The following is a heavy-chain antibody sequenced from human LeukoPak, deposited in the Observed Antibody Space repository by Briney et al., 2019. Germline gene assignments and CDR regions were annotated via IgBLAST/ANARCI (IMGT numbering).Heavy chain of an antibody. CDR3: ARGWYYDSSGYYYQTWDY. D-gene: IGHD3-22*01. CDR2: IYYSGST. J-gene: IGHJ4*02. CDR1: GGSISSSSYY. V-gene: IGHV4-39*01. Sequence: SETLSLTCTVSGGSISSSSYYWGWIRQPPGKGLEWIGSIYYSGSTYYNPSLKSRVTISVDTSKNQFSLELSSVTAADTAVYYCARGWYYDSSGYYYQTWDYWGQGTLVTVSS.